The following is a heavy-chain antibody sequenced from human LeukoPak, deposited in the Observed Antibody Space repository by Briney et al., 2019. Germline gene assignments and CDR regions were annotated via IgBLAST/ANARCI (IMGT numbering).Heavy chain of an antibody. CDR2: IKSNTDGGTT. V-gene: IGHV3-15*01. D-gene: IGHD6-13*01. J-gene: IGHJ4*02. Sequence: PGGSLRLSCAASGFSFSNAWMSWVRQAPGKGLEWVGRIKSNTDGGTTDYAAPVKGRFTISRDESKDTLYLQMYSLKIEDTAVYYCVTVAAAGYYDYRGQGTLVTVSS. CDR3: VTVAAAGYYDY. CDR1: GFSFSNAW.